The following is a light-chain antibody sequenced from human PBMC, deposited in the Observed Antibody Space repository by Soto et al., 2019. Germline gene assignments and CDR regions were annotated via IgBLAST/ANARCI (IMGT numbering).Light chain of an antibody. V-gene: IGLV2-23*01. Sequence: QSALTQPASVSGSPEQSITISCTGTSSDVGSYNLVSWYQQHPGKAPKLMIYEGGKRPSGVSNRFSGSKSGNTASLTISGLQAEDEADYYCCSYAGSSTVVFGGGTKLTVL. CDR1: SSDVGSYNL. CDR2: EGG. J-gene: IGLJ2*01. CDR3: CSYAGSSTVV.